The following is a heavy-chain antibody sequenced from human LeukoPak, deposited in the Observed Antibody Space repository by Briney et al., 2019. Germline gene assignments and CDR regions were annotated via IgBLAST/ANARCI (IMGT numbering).Heavy chain of an antibody. CDR1: GYTFTSYD. CDR3: ARDRDCSGGSCPPGIDP. J-gene: IGHJ5*02. D-gene: IGHD2-15*01. CDR2: ISAYNGNT. V-gene: IGHV1-18*01. Sequence: ASVKVSCEASGYTFTSYDINWVRQATGQGLEWMGWISAYNGNTNYAQKLQGRVTMTTDTSTSTAYMELRSLRSDDTAVYYCARDRDCSGGSCPPGIDPWGQGTLVTVSS.